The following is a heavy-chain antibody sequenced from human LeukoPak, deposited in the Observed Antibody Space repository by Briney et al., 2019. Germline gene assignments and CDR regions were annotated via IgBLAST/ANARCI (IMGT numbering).Heavy chain of an antibody. CDR3: AREVTAGGNCFDP. J-gene: IGHJ5*02. Sequence: GGSLRLSCAASGFTFSGSGMHWVRQAPGKGLEWVAVIWYDGSSKYYEDSVKGRFTISRDNSKNTLYLQMNSLRVEGTAVYYCAREVTAGGNCFDPWGQGTLVTVSS. D-gene: IGHD3-16*01. V-gene: IGHV3-33*01. CDR1: GFTFSGSG. CDR2: IWYDGSSK.